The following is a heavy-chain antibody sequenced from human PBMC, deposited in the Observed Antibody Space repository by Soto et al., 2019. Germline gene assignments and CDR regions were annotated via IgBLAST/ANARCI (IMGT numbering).Heavy chain of an antibody. Sequence: ASVKASCKASGYTFTSCAMHWVRQAPGQRLEWMGWINAVNGNTKYSQKFQGRVTITRDTSASTAYMELSSLRSGLTGVYYGASQYYDFWSGGPDNYGIEVCGRGTTVTVAS. D-gene: IGHD3-3*01. V-gene: IGHV1-3*01. CDR3: ASQYYDFWSGGPDNYGIEV. CDR1: GYTFTSCA. CDR2: INAVNGNT. J-gene: IGHJ6*02.